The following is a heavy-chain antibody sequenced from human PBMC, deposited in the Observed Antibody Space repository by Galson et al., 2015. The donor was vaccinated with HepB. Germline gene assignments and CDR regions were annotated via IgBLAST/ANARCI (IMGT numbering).Heavy chain of an antibody. Sequence: SVKVSCKASGGTFSSYAISWVRQAPGQGLEWMGRIIPILGIANYAQKFQGRVTITADKSTSTAYMELSSLRSEDTAVYYCARDPLVGDDFWSGYYRSQVDYYYYYMDVWGKGTTVTVSS. D-gene: IGHD3-3*01. V-gene: IGHV1-69*04. CDR3: ARDPLVGDDFWSGYYRSQVDYYYYYMDV. CDR2: IIPILGIA. J-gene: IGHJ6*03. CDR1: GGTFSSYA.